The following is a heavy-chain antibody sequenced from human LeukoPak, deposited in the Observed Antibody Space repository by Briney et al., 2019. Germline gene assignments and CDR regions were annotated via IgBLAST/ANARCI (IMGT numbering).Heavy chain of an antibody. J-gene: IGHJ4*02. CDR1: GYTFTSYG. CDR2: ISAYNGNT. CDR3: AKEMAPYCGGDCYPFDY. D-gene: IGHD2-21*02. V-gene: IGHV1-18*01. Sequence: ASVKVSCKASGYTFTSYGISWVRQAPGQGLEWMGWISAYNGNTNYAQKLQGRVTMTIDTSTGTAYMELRSLRSDDTAVYYCAKEMAPYCGGDCYPFDYWGQGTLVTVSS.